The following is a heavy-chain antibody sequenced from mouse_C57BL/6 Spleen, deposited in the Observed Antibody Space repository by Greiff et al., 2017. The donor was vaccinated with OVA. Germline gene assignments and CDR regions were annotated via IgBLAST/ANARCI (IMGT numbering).Heavy chain of an antibody. V-gene: IGHV1-61*01. CDR3: ARGPPIAY. CDR1: GYTFTSYW. CDR2: IYPSDSET. J-gene: IGHJ3*01. Sequence: QVQLQQPGAELVRPGSSVKLSCKASGYTFTSYWMDWVKQRPGQGLEWIGNIYPSDSETHYNQKFKDKATLTVDKSSSTAYMQLSSLTSEDSSVYYCARGPPIAYWGQGTLGTVSA.